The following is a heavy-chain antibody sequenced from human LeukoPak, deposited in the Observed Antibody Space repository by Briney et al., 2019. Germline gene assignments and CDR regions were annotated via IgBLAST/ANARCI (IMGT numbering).Heavy chain of an antibody. V-gene: IGHV4-61*01. CDR3: ARAGVAATSFDY. D-gene: IGHD2-15*01. J-gene: IGHJ4*02. Sequence: SETLSLTCTVSGGSVSSGSYYWSWIRQPPGKGLGWIGYIYYSGSTNYNPSLKSRVTISVDTSKNQFSLKLSSVTAADTAVYYCARAGVAATSFDYWGQGTLVTVSS. CDR1: GGSVSSGSYY. CDR2: IYYSGST.